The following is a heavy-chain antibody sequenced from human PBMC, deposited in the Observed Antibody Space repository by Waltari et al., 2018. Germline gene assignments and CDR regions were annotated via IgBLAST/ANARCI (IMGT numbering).Heavy chain of an antibody. V-gene: IGHV4-59*11. CDR3: ARGEGIMFDY. J-gene: IGHJ4*02. D-gene: IGHD3-16*01. CDR1: GGSISSPY. CDR2: IYYSGST. Sequence: QVQLQESGPGLVKPSETLSLTCTVSGGSISSPYWSWIRQPPGKGLEWIGYIYYSGSTNYNPSLKSRVTISVDTSKNQFSLKLSSVTAADTAVYYCARGEGIMFDYWGQGTLVTVSS.